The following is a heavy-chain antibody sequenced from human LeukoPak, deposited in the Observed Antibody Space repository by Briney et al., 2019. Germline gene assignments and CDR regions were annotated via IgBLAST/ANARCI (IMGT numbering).Heavy chain of an antibody. CDR2: MSSSGTTI. CDR3: ARSLIPLGMDV. D-gene: IGHD2-21*01. V-gene: IGHV3-48*03. J-gene: IGHJ6*02. Sequence: GGSLRLSCAASGFTFSSYEVIWVRQAPGKGLEWVSYMSSSGTTIHYVDSVKGRFRNSRDNAKNTVYLEMNSLRSEDTAVYYCARSLIPLGMDVWGQGTTVTVSS. CDR1: GFTFSSYE.